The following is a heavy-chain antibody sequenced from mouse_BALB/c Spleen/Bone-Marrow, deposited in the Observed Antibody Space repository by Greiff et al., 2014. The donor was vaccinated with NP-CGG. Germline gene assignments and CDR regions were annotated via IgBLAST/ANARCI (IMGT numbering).Heavy chain of an antibody. D-gene: IGHD1-1*01. Sequence: QVQLKQSGPELVKPGASVRISCKASGYTFTSYYIHWVKQRPGQGLEWIGWIYPGNVNTKYNEKLKGKATLTADKSSSTAYMQLSSLTSEDSAVYFCARDYYGSSSFAYWGQGTLVTVSA. CDR1: GYTFTSYY. J-gene: IGHJ3*01. CDR2: IYPGNVNT. CDR3: ARDYYGSSSFAY. V-gene: IGHV1S56*01.